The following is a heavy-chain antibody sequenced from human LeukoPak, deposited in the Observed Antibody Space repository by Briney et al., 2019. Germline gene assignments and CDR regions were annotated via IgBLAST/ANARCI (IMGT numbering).Heavy chain of an antibody. V-gene: IGHV4-59*01. CDR3: ARDDSGSYHELGV. J-gene: IGHJ6*02. CDR1: GDSISTYY. CDR2: IYYSGST. D-gene: IGHD1-26*01. Sequence: SETLSLTCTVSGDSISTYYWSWIRQPPGKGLEWIGYIYYSGSTNYNPSLKSRVTISVDTSKNQFSLKLISVTAADTAVYYCARDDSGSYHELGVWGQGTTVTVSS.